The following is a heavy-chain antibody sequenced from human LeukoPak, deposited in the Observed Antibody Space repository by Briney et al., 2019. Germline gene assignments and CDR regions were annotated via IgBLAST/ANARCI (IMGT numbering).Heavy chain of an antibody. V-gene: IGHV4-34*01. Sequence: SETLSLTCAVHGGSFSGYYWSWIRQPPGKGLEWIGEINHSGSTNYNPSLKSRVTISVDTSRKQFSLKLTFVTAADTALYFCARGPLAFRRVAGIFSWGRGTQVTVSS. CDR2: INHSGST. D-gene: IGHD6-19*01. CDR3: ARGPLAFRRVAGIFS. J-gene: IGHJ5*02. CDR1: GGSFSGYY.